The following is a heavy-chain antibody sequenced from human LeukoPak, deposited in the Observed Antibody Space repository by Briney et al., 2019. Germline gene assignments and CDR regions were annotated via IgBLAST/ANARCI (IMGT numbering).Heavy chain of an antibody. CDR2: IHDSGST. Sequence: AETESLTCTVSGDSISGYYWSWIRQPPGKGLEWLGYIHDSGSTNYNPSLKSRVTISVDTSKNQFSLRLSSVTAADTAVYYCARGMTILSPIAHWGQGGLVTVSS. D-gene: IGHD4/OR15-4a*01. V-gene: IGHV4-59*01. CDR3: ARGMTILSPIAH. CDR1: GDSISGYY. J-gene: IGHJ1*01.